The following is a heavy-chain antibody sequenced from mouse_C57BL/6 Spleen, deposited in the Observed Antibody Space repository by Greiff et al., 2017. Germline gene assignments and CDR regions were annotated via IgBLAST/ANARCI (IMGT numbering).Heavy chain of an antibody. CDR2: IHPNSGST. D-gene: IGHD1-1*01. Sequence: QVQLKQPGAELVKPGASVKLSCKASGYTFTSYWMHWVKQRPGQGLEWIGMIHPNSGSTNYNEKFKSKATLTVDKSSSTAYMQLSSLTSEDSAVYYCAGYYGSSPWWYFDVWGTGTTVTVSS. CDR3: AGYYGSSPWWYFDV. J-gene: IGHJ1*03. V-gene: IGHV1-64*01. CDR1: GYTFTSYW.